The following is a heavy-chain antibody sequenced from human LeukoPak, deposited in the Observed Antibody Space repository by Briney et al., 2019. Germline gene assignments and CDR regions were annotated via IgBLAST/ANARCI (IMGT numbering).Heavy chain of an antibody. J-gene: IGHJ4*02. CDR2: INHSGST. CDR1: GGSFSGYY. CDR3: ARRSYNSPLRY. D-gene: IGHD3-10*01. Sequence: SETLSLTCAVYGGSFSGYYWSWIRQPPGKGLEWIGEINHSGSTNYNPSLKSRVTISVDTSKNQFSLKLSSVTAADTAVYYCARRSYNSPLRYWAQGTLVTVSS. V-gene: IGHV4-34*01.